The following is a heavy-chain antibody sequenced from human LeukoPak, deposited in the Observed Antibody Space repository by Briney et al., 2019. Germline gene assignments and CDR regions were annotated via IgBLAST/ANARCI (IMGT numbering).Heavy chain of an antibody. Sequence: ASVKVSCKASGYTFTSYYMHWVRQAPGKGLEWMGGFDPEDDETTYAQKFQGRVTITADESTSTAYMELSSLRSEDTAVYYCARGSPSIFGHYYYYYMDVWGKGTTVTISS. D-gene: IGHD3-9*01. J-gene: IGHJ6*03. V-gene: IGHV1-46*01. CDR2: FDPEDDET. CDR3: ARGSPSIFGHYYYYYMDV. CDR1: GYTFTSYY.